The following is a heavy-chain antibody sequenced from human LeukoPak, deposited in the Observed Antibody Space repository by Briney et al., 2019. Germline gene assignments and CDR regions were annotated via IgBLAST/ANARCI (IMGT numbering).Heavy chain of an antibody. CDR3: TRNRMDV. Sequence: SETLSLTCAVYGGSFSGYYWSWIRQPPGKGLEWIGEINHSGSTNYNPSLKSRVTISVDTSKNQFSLKLSSVTAADTAVYYCTRNRMDVWGKGTTVTVSS. CDR1: GGSFSGYY. V-gene: IGHV4-34*01. J-gene: IGHJ6*04. CDR2: INHSGST.